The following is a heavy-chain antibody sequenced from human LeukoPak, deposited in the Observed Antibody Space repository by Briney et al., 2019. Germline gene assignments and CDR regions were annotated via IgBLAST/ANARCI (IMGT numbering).Heavy chain of an antibody. CDR2: IYTSGST. J-gene: IGHJ5*02. V-gene: IGHV4-59*01. CDR1: GGSISSYY. Sequence: PSETLSLTCTVSGGSISSYYWSWIRQPPGKGLEWIGYIYTSGSTNYNPSLKSRVTISVDTSKNQFSLKLTYVTAADTAVSYCARDAAIVPGSNRFDPWGQGTRVTASS. CDR3: ARDAAIVPGSNRFDP. D-gene: IGHD3-10*02.